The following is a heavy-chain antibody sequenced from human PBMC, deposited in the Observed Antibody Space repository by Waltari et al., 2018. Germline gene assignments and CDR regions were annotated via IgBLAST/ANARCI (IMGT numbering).Heavy chain of an antibody. V-gene: IGHV3-21*02. CDR1: GLTFSTYN. Sequence: EVQLLESGGGLVRPGGSLRLSCAASGLTFSTYNLNWVRQPPGKGVGWVSSISSDSNYMHYADSVKGRFTISRDNAKNSLYLQLNSLRAEDTAVYYCATGGWGFYLGYWGQGTLVTVSS. CDR2: ISSDSNYM. J-gene: IGHJ4*02. CDR3: ATGGWGFYLGY. D-gene: IGHD7-27*01.